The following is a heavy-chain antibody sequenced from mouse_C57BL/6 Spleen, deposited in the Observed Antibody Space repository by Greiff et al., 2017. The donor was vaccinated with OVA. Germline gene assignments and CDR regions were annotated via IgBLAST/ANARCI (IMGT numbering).Heavy chain of an antibody. J-gene: IGHJ4*01. V-gene: IGHV1-72*01. CDR2: IDPNSGGT. CDR3: APSYSNPEGYAMDY. CDR1: GYTFTSYW. D-gene: IGHD2-5*01. Sequence: VQLQQPGAELVKPGASVKLSCKASGYTFTSYWMHWVKQRPGRGLEWIGRIDPNSGGTKYNEKFKSKATLTVDKPSSTAYMQLSSLTSEDSAVYYCAPSYSNPEGYAMDYWGQGTSVTVSS.